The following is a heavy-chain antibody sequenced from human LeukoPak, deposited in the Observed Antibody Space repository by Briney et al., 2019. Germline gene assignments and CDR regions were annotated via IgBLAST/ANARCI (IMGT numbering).Heavy chain of an antibody. J-gene: IGHJ4*02. CDR1: GYTLTSYG. Sequence: ASVKVSCKASGYTLTSYGISWVRQAPGQGLEWMGWISAYNGNTNYAQKLQGRVTMTTDTSTSTAYMELRSLRSDDTAVYYCARDRGVLLWFGELRGYDYWGQGTLVTVSS. CDR3: ARDRGVLLWFGELRGYDY. CDR2: ISAYNGNT. V-gene: IGHV1-18*01. D-gene: IGHD3-10*01.